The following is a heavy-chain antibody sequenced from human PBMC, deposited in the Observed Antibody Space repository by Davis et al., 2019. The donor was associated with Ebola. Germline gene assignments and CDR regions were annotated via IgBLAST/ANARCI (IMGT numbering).Heavy chain of an antibody. CDR3: ARGGPYGSGIDY. Sequence: ASVKVSCKASGYTFTSYGISWVRQAPGQGLEWMGWMNPNSGNTGYAQKFQGRVTMTRNTSISTAYMELSSLRSEDTAVYYCARGGPYGSGIDYWGQGTLVTVSS. V-gene: IGHV1-8*02. D-gene: IGHD3-10*01. CDR1: GYTFTSYG. CDR2: MNPNSGNT. J-gene: IGHJ4*02.